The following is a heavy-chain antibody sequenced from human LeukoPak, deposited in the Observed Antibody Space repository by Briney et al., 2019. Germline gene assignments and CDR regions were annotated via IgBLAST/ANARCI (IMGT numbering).Heavy chain of an antibody. D-gene: IGHD1-26*01. J-gene: IGHJ4*02. CDR1: GFTVGSSY. CDR2: IYSGGST. CDR3: ARLSGSYYEADY. V-gene: IGHV3-53*01. Sequence: PGGSLRLSCAASGFTVGSSYMGWFRQAPGKGLEWVSVIYSGGSTYYADSMKGRFTLSRDNSKNTLYLQLNSLRAEDTAVYYCARLSGSYYEADYWGQGTLVTVSS.